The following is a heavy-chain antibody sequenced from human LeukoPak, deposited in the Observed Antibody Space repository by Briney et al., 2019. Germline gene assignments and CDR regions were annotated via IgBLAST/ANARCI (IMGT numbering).Heavy chain of an antibody. CDR1: GGSIRSTTHY. D-gene: IGHD3-3*01. J-gene: IGHJ4*02. CDR3: ATMKAVRVNDFWSGYPDY. CDR2: IYHSGTT. V-gene: IGHV4-61*01. Sequence: PSETLSLTCTVSGGSIRSTTHYWSWIRQPPGKGLEWIGHIYHSGTTNYNPSLRSRVTISVDTSKNQFSLKLSSVTAADTAVYYCATMKAVRVNDFWSGYPDYWGQGTLVTVSS.